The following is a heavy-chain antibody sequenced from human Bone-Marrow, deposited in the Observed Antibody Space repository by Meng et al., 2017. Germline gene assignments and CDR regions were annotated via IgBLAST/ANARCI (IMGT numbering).Heavy chain of an antibody. D-gene: IGHD5-12*01. Sequence: QVKLVESGGGLVKPGRSLRLSCAASGFTFSDYYMSWFRQAPGRGLEWVSYISSSGSSIYYADSVKGRFTISRDNAKNSLHLQMNSLRAEDTAVYYCARELVATFSDYWGQGTLVTVSS. CDR2: ISSSGSSI. CDR3: ARELVATFSDY. V-gene: IGHV3-11*01. J-gene: IGHJ4*02. CDR1: GFTFSDYY.